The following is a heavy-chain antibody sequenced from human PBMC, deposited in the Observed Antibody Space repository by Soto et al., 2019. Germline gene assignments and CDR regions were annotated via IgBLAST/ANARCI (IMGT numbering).Heavy chain of an antibody. CDR1: GGTFSSYT. CDR2: IIPILGIA. V-gene: IGHV1-69*04. D-gene: IGHD3-22*01. J-gene: IGHJ5*02. Sequence: SVKVSCKASGGTFSSYTISWVRQAPGQGLEWMGRIIPILGIANYAQKFQGRLTISRDNSKNTLYLQMNSLRAEDTAVYYCARDFVVGYYYDSSGYYLHNWFDPWGQGTLVTVSS. CDR3: ARDFVVGYYYDSSGYYLHNWFDP.